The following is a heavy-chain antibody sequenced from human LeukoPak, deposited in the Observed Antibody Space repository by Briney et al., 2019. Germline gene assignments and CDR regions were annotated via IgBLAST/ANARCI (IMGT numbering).Heavy chain of an antibody. CDR3: ARDARYSSGWYMETPPDY. CDR2: INPKSGDT. CDR1: GYIFTGQY. Sequence: ASLKVSCKASGYIFTGQYMHWVRQARGQWLEWIEWINPKSGDTKYAQKFQGRVTMTRDTSISTAYVELSRLRSDDTPVYYCARDARYSSGWYMETPPDYWGQGTLVTVSS. J-gene: IGHJ4*02. V-gene: IGHV1-2*02. D-gene: IGHD6-19*01.